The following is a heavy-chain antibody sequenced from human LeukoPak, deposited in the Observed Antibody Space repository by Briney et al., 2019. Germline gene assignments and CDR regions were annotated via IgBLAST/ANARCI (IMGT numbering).Heavy chain of an antibody. CDR3: ARWFWSGYYYDP. CDR2: INPNSGGT. V-gene: IGHV1-2*02. J-gene: IGHJ5*02. D-gene: IGHD3-3*01. Sequence: ASVKVSCKASGYTFTGYYMQWVRQAPGQGLEWMGWINPNSGGTNYAQKFQGRVTMTRDTSISTAYLELRRLRSDDTAAYYCARWFWSGYYYDPWGQGTLVTVSS. CDR1: GYTFTGYY.